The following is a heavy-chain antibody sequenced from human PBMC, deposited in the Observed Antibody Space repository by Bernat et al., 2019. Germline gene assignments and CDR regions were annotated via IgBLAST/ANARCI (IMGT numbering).Heavy chain of an antibody. V-gene: IGHV3-23*01. CDR2: SGGYGGST. Sequence: EVQLLESGGGLVQPGESLRLSCAASGFTFSSYAMTWVRQAPGKGLGWVSASGGYGGSTYYADSVKGRFTISRDNSKNTLYLQMNSLRAEDTAIYYCATLRFSGWYERDAFDIWGQGTMVTVSS. D-gene: IGHD6-19*01. J-gene: IGHJ3*02. CDR1: GFTFSSYA. CDR3: ATLRFSGWYERDAFDI.